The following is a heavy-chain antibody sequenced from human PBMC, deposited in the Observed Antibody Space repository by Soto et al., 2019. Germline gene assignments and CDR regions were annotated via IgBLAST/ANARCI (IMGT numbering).Heavy chain of an antibody. V-gene: IGHV1-24*01. CDR2: FDPEDGET. Sequence: ASVKVSCKVSGYTLTELSMHWVRQAPGKGLEWMGGFDPEDGETIYAQKFQGRVTMTEGTSTDTAYMELSSLRSEDTAVYYCATRQKLRVFDYWGQGTLVTVSS. CDR3: ATRQKLRVFDY. CDR1: GYTLTELS. J-gene: IGHJ4*02. D-gene: IGHD1-26*01.